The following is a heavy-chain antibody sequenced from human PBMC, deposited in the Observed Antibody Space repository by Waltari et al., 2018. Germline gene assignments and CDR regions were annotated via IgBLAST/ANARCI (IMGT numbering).Heavy chain of an antibody. Sequence: QLQLQESGPGLVKPSETLSLTCTVSGGSISSSSYYWGWIRQPPGKGLEWIGSIYYSGSTYYNPSRKSRVTISVDTSKNQFSLKLSSVTAADTAVYYCARDGGIAARPVDYWGQGTLVTVSS. J-gene: IGHJ4*02. CDR1: GGSISSSSYY. V-gene: IGHV4-39*07. CDR3: ARDGGIAARPVDY. CDR2: IYYSGST. D-gene: IGHD6-6*01.